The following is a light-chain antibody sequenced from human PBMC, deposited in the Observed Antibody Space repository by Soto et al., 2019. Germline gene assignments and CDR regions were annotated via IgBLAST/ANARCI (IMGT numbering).Light chain of an antibody. J-gene: IGKJ4*01. CDR1: QSISRS. CDR3: QQYNSYSPLT. Sequence: DIQMTQSPSTLSASVGDRVTITCRASQSISRSLAWYQQKPGKAPKLLIYDASSLESGAPSRFSGRRSGTEFTLTISSLQPDDFATYYCQQYNSYSPLTFGGGTKVDIK. CDR2: DAS. V-gene: IGKV1-5*01.